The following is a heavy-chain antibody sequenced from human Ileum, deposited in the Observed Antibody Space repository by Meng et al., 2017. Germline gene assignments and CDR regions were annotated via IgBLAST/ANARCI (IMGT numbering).Heavy chain of an antibody. CDR2: VYHSGST. J-gene: IGHJ4*02. V-gene: IGHV4-4*03. CDR1: GDSVTNTNW. Sequence: VQLREWGPGVGKSPGTLSPTFAVSGDSVTNTNWWNWVRQTPGKGLEWIGEVYHSGSTNYNPSLQSRVTISIDKSKNQFSLNLTSVTVADTAVYYCARGGLTLERRPLDYWGQGTLVTVSS. CDR3: ARGGLTLERRPLDY. D-gene: IGHD1-1*01.